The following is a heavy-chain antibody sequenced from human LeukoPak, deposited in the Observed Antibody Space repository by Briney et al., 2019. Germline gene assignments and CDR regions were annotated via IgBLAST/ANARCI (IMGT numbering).Heavy chain of an antibody. CDR2: TSAYNGNT. V-gene: IGHV1-18*01. J-gene: IGHJ3*02. CDR1: GYTFTSYG. D-gene: IGHD3-22*01. CDR3: ASQPLYYYDSSGYDAFDI. Sequence: ASVKVSCKASGYTFTSYGISWVRQAPGQGLEWMGWTSAYNGNTNYAQKLQGRVTMTTDTSTSTAYMELRSLRSDDTAVYYCASQPLYYYDSSGYDAFDIWGQGTMVTVSS.